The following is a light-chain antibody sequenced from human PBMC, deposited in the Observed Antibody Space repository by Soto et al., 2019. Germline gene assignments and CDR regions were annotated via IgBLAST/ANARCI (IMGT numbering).Light chain of an antibody. CDR2: VNS. J-gene: IGLJ1*01. CDR1: SSNIGAGYD. CDR3: PSYDSSLSGYV. Sequence: QSVLTQPPSVSGAPGQRVTISCTGSSSNIGAGYDVHWYQQLPGTAPKLLIYVNSNRPSGVPDRFSGSKSGTSASLAITGLQAEDEADYYCPSYDSSLSGYVFGTGTKVTVL. V-gene: IGLV1-40*01.